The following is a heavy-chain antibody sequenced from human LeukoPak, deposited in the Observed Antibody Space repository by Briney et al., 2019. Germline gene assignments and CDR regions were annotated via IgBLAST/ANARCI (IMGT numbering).Heavy chain of an antibody. Sequence: ASVKVSCKASGYTFTGYYMHWVRQAPGQGLEWMGIINPSGGSTSYAQKFQGRVTMTRDTSTSTVYMELSSLRSEDTAVYYCARDLVKSGSGSYGYYYYGMDVWGQGTTVTVSS. D-gene: IGHD3-10*01. J-gene: IGHJ6*02. CDR1: GYTFTGYY. CDR3: ARDLVKSGSGSYGYYYYGMDV. V-gene: IGHV1-46*01. CDR2: INPSGGST.